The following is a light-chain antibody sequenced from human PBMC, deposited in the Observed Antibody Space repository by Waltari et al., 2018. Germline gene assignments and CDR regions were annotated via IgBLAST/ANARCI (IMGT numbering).Light chain of an antibody. V-gene: IGLV8-61*01. Sequence: QTLVTQAPALSVSPGGTVTLTCTLSSYSLSPPSSAIWYQQTPGQAPRTLVYKGNSRSSGVPDRFSGSILGNKAALTITGAQADDECDYYCSLYMGSGIWVFGGGTKLTVL. CDR2: KGN. CDR1: SYSLSPPSS. J-gene: IGLJ3*02. CDR3: SLYMGSGIWV.